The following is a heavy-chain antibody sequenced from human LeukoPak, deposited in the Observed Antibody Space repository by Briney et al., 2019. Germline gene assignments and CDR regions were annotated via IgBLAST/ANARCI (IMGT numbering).Heavy chain of an antibody. V-gene: IGHV4-59*01. CDR2: IYYSGST. CDR3: ASGLSREPLDY. J-gene: IGHJ4*02. D-gene: IGHD1-14*01. CDR1: GCSISSYY. Sequence: KPSETLSLTCTVSGCSISSYYWSWIRQPPGKGLEWIGYIYYSGSTNYNPSLKSRVTISVDTSKNQFSLKLSSVTAADTAVYYCASGLSREPLDYWGQGTLVTVSS.